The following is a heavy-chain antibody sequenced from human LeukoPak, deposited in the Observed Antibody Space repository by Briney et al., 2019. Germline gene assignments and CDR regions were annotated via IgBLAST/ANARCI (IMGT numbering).Heavy chain of an antibody. V-gene: IGHV3-64*01. Sequence: TGGSLRLSCAASGFTFSSYAMHWVRQAPGKGLEYVSAISSNGGSTYYANSVKGRFTISRDNSKNTLYLQMGSLRAEDMAVYYCARGRRASSGWYLNFDYWGQGTLVTVSS. D-gene: IGHD6-19*01. CDR1: GFTFSSYA. CDR3: ARGRRASSGWYLNFDY. CDR2: ISSNGGST. J-gene: IGHJ4*02.